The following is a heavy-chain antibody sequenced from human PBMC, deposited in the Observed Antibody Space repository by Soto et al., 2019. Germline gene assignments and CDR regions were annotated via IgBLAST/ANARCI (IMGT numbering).Heavy chain of an antibody. D-gene: IGHD5-12*01. Sequence: SVQVSCKAAGGTFSAYAFSWVRQALGQGLEWMGGIIPIFHTATYAQKFQGRVTITADESTTTAYMALSSLRSEDTAVYYCVHRRDGYNSAFFDYWGQGTLVTVSS. CDR3: VHRRDGYNSAFFDY. CDR1: GGTFSAYA. J-gene: IGHJ4*02. CDR2: IIPIFHTA. V-gene: IGHV1-69*13.